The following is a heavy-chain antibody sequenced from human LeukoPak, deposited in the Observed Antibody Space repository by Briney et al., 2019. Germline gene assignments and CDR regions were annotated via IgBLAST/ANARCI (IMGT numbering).Heavy chain of an antibody. J-gene: IGHJ3*02. V-gene: IGHV4-38-2*02. D-gene: IGHD2-15*01. Sequence: RASETLSLTCTVSGYSISSGYYWGWIRQPPGKGLEWIGSIYHSGSTYYNPSLKSRVTISVDTSKNQFSLKLSSVTAADTAVYYCARASGVLRPPHAFDIWGQGTMVTVSS. CDR1: GYSISSGYY. CDR3: ARASGVLRPPHAFDI. CDR2: IYHSGST.